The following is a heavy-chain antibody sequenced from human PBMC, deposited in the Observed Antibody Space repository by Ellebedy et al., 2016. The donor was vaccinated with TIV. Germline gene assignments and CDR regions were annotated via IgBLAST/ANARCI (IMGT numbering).Heavy chain of an antibody. CDR1: GGSISSSSYY. CDR3: ARLAAAAATFDY. V-gene: IGHV4-39*01. CDR2: IYYSGST. D-gene: IGHD6-13*01. J-gene: IGHJ4*02. Sequence: SETLSLTCTVSGGSISSSSYYWGWIRQPPGKGLEWIGSIYYSGSTYYNPSLKSRVTISVDTSKNQFSLKLTSVTAADTAIYYWARLAAAAATFDYWGQGTLVTGSS.